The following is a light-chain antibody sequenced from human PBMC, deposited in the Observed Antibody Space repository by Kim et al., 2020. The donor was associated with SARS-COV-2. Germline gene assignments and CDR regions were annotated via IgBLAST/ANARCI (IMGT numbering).Light chain of an antibody. J-gene: IGKJ4*01. CDR2: DTS. Sequence: EIVLTQSPATLSLSPGERATLSCRASQSVKIYLAWYQQKPGQAPRLLIYDTSNRATGSGAGTDFTLTISSLEPEDFAIYYCQQRYNWPPLTFGGGTKVDIK. CDR3: QQRYNWPPLT. V-gene: IGKV3-11*01. CDR1: QSVKIY.